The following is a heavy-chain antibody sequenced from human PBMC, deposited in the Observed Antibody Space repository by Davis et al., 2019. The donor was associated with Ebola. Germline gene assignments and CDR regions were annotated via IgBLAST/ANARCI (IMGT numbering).Heavy chain of an antibody. Sequence: MPGGSLRLSCTVSGGSISSSSYYWGWIRQPPGKGLEWIGSIYYSGSTYYTPSLKSRVIISVDTSRKQFSLKLSSVTAADTAVYYCARLRYDLHGMDVWGQGTTVTVSS. CDR1: GGSISSSSYY. D-gene: IGHD3-3*01. V-gene: IGHV4-39*01. CDR2: IYYSGST. CDR3: ARLRYDLHGMDV. J-gene: IGHJ6*02.